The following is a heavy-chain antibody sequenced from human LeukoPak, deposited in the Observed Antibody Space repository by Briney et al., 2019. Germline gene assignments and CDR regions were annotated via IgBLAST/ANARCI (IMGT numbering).Heavy chain of an antibody. D-gene: IGHD2-8*02. J-gene: IGHJ4*02. V-gene: IGHV3-30-3*01. CDR1: GFTFGSYA. CDR3: ARDPSGPGYFDY. CDR2: ISYDGSNK. Sequence: GGSLRLSCAASGFTFGSYAMHWVRQAPGKGLEWVAVISYDGSNKYYADSVRGRFTISRDNSKNTLYLQMNSLRAEDTAVYYCARDPSGPGYFDYWGQGTLVTVSS.